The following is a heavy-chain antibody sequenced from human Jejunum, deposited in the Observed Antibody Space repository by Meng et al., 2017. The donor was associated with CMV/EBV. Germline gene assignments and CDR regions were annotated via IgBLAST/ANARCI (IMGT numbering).Heavy chain of an antibody. J-gene: IGHJ5*02. CDR1: GDSISSDYF. V-gene: IGHV4-30-4*01. D-gene: IGHD4-17*01. CDR3: ARGFVKYTVTRVGNWFDP. Sequence: QVKRQESGPGLVKPSQTLSLTCTVSGDSISSDYFWSWIRQPPGKGLEWIGYIYHGGSTDYNPSLRSRVTISVDTSKNQFSLKLSSVTAADTAVYYCARGFVKYTVTRVGNWFDPWGQGTLVTVSS. CDR2: IYHGGST.